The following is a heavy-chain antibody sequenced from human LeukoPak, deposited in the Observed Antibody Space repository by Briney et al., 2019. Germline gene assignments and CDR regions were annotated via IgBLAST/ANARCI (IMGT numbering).Heavy chain of an antibody. J-gene: IGHJ6*03. CDR1: GFTFSSYG. CDR2: IRYDGSNK. Sequence: PGGSLRLSCAASGFTFSSYGMHWVRQAPGKGLEWVAFIRYDGSNKYYADSVKGRFTISRDNSKNTLYLQMNSLRAEDTAVYYCATYYDILTGIQNNYYYYYMDVWGKGTTVTVSS. D-gene: IGHD3-9*01. CDR3: ATYYDILTGIQNNYYYYYMDV. V-gene: IGHV3-30*02.